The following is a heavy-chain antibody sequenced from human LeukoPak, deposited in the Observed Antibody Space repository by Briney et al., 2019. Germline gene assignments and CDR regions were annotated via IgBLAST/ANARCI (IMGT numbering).Heavy chain of an antibody. CDR3: AREVEGATVTTRCFDY. V-gene: IGHV1-2*02. D-gene: IGHD4-17*01. Sequence: ASVKVSCKASGYTFTDSYMHWVRQAPGQGLEWMGWINPNSGGTNYAQKFQGRVTMTRDTSITTAYMELTRLRSDDTAVYYCAREVEGATVTTRCFDYWGQGTLVTVSS. CDR1: GYTFTDSY. CDR2: INPNSGGT. J-gene: IGHJ4*02.